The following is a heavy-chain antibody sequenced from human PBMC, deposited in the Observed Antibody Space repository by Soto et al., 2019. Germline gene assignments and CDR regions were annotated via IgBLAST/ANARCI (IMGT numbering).Heavy chain of an antibody. CDR3: ARDIDNRDYYYGLDV. Sequence: GGSLRLSCVASGFVFKNYEMNWIRQAPGKGLEWISYISNSGNTIYVADSMRGRFTISRDNAKNSLFLQMNSLRADDTAVYYCARDIDNRDYYYGLDVWGQGTTVTVSS. J-gene: IGHJ6*02. V-gene: IGHV3-48*03. CDR1: GFVFKNYE. CDR2: ISNSGNTI. D-gene: IGHD1-20*01.